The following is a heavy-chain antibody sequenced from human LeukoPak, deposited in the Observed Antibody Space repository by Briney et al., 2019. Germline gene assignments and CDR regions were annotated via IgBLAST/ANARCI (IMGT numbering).Heavy chain of an antibody. D-gene: IGHD3-22*01. V-gene: IGHV1-69*04. CDR1: GGTFSSYA. CDR3: AREAYYDSSGYPLGY. Sequence: SVKVSCKASGGTFSSYAISWVRQAPGQGLEWMGRIIPILGIANYAQKFQGRVTITADKSTSTAYMELSSLRSEDTAVYYCAREAYYDSSGYPLGYWGQGTLVTVSS. CDR2: IIPILGIA. J-gene: IGHJ4*02.